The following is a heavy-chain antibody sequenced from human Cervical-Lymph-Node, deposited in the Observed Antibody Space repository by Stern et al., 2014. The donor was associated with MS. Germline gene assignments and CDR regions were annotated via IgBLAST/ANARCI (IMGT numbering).Heavy chain of an antibody. CDR2: IRPGDSNT. V-gene: IGHV5-51*01. J-gene: IGHJ4*02. D-gene: IGHD3-16*02. CDR1: GDIFSTSW. CDR3: ATYDDFWGSYRDY. Sequence: EVQLVESGAEVKKPGESLKISCKGSGDIFSTSWIGWVRQMPGKGLEWMGCIRPGDSNTTYGPSFQGQVTISADKSIGTAYLQWSSLRASDTAMYYCATYDDFWGSYRDYWGQGTLVTVSS.